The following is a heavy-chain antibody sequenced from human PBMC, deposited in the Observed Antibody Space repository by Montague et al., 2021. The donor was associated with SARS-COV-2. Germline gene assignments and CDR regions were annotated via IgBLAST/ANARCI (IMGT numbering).Heavy chain of an antibody. CDR3: ARDDIVLQGVTKGMDV. CDR2: MYYSGST. Sequence: SETLSLTCTVSGGSISSSNYYWGWIRQPPGKGLGWIGNMYYSGSTYYNSSLKSRVTISIDTSKNQFPLKLSSVTAADAAVYYCARDDIVLQGVTKGMDVWGQGTTVTVSS. J-gene: IGHJ6*02. D-gene: IGHD3-10*01. CDR1: GGSISSSNYY. V-gene: IGHV4-39*06.